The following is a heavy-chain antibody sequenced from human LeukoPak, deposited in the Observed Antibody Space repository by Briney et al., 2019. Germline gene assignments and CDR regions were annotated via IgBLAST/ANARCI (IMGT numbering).Heavy chain of an antibody. CDR3: ARPTAAAGRGDAFDI. V-gene: IGHV4-59*08. J-gene: IGHJ3*02. CDR2: IYYSGST. D-gene: IGHD6-13*01. CDR1: GGSISSYY. Sequence: SETLSLTCTVSGGSISSYYWSWIRQPPGKGLEWIGYIYYSGSTNYNPSLKSRVTISVDTSKNQFSLKLSSVTAADTAVYYCARPTAAAGRGDAFDIWGQGTMVTVSS.